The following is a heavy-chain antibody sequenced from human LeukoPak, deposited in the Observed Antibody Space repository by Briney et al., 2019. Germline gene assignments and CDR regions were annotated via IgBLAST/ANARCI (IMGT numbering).Heavy chain of an antibody. Sequence: GGSLRLSCAASGFTFSSYWMHWVRQAPGKGLVWVSRINTDGSSTTYADSVKGRFTISRDNAKNTLYLQMNSLRAEDTAVYYCVRSAFYDGSGYYFDYWGQGTPVTVSS. CDR1: GFTFSSYW. D-gene: IGHD3-22*01. CDR3: VRSAFYDGSGYYFDY. CDR2: INTDGSST. V-gene: IGHV3-74*01. J-gene: IGHJ4*02.